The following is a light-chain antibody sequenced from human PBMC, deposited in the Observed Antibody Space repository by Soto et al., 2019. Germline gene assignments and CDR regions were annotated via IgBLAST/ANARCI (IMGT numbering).Light chain of an antibody. CDR2: MGS. CDR1: QSLLHKNGNNY. J-gene: IGKJ1*01. Sequence: DIVMTQSPLSLPVTPGEAAPISCRSSQSLLHKNGNNYFNWYLQKPGQSPQVLIYMGSNRASGVPDRFSGSGSGTYFTLKISRVEAEDAGVYYCMQALQTPRTFGQGTKVEIK. V-gene: IGKV2-28*01. CDR3: MQALQTPRT.